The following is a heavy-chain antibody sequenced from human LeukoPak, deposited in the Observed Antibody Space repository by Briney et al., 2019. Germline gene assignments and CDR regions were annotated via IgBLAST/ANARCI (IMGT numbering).Heavy chain of an antibody. CDR3: ARQYDSYFYYYLDV. V-gene: IGHV4-38-2*01. J-gene: IGHJ6*03. CDR2: LYHPDST. CDR1: GYPINNAYY. Sequence: SETLSLTCAVSGYPINNAYYWVWIRQPPGKGLEWIGSLYHPDSTYYNPSLKSRVTMSVDTSRNQFSLKMSFVTAADTAVYYCARQYDSYFYYYLDVWGIGTTVTVSS. D-gene: IGHD3-3*01.